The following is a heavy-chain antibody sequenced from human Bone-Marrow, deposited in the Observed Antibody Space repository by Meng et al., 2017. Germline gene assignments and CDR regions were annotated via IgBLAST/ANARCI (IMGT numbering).Heavy chain of an antibody. CDR3: ARDRQPYYYGSGSYYPTDSSYYGMDV. CDR1: GGTFSSYA. CDR2: IIPIFGTA. V-gene: IGHV1-69*05. Sequence: SVKVSCKASGGTFSSYAISWVRQAPGQGLEWMGGIIPIFGTANYAQKFQGRVTITTDESTSTAYMELSSLRSEDTAVYYCARDRQPYYYGSGSYYPTDSSYYGMDVWGQGTMVTVSS. J-gene: IGHJ6*02. D-gene: IGHD3-10*01.